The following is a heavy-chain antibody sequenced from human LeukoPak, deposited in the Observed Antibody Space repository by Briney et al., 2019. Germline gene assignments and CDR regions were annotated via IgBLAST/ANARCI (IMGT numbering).Heavy chain of an antibody. CDR2: IYYSGST. Sequence: SETLSLTCTVSGGSISSSRYYWGWIRDPPGKGLERIGSIYYSGSTYYNPSLKSRVTISVDTSKNQFSLKLSSVTAADTAVYYCARDREGAPVYYFDYWGQGTLVTVPS. D-gene: IGHD3-16*01. CDR3: ARDREGAPVYYFDY. CDR1: GGSISSSRYY. J-gene: IGHJ4*02. V-gene: IGHV4-39*07.